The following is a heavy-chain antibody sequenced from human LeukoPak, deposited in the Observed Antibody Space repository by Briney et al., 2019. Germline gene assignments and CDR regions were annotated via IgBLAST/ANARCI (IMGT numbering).Heavy chain of an antibody. CDR2: MFYGGST. V-gene: IGHV4-39*01. CDR1: GVSITRSDNH. CDR3: ARHTLVTAISTYNWFDP. Sequence: SETLSLICTVSGVSITRSDNHWGWVRQPPGTGLEWVGSMFYGGSTFHSPSLKSRVTISVDTSRNQFSLRLSSVTAADTAIYYCARHTLVTAISTYNWFDPWGQGTLVTVSS. J-gene: IGHJ5*02. D-gene: IGHD2-21*02.